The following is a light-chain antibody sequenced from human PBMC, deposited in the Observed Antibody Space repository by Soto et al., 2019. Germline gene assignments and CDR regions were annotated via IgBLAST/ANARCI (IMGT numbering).Light chain of an antibody. J-gene: IGKJ4*01. CDR2: ATS. CDR3: QKYNTAPLT. CDR1: QGIAPY. Sequence: DVQMTQSPSSLSAFVGDRVTITCRASQGIAPYLAWFQQKPGKVHKLLIYATSTLQSGVPSRFSGSGSGTDFTLTISSLQHEDVATYYCQKYNTAPLTFGGGTKVEIK. V-gene: IGKV1-27*01.